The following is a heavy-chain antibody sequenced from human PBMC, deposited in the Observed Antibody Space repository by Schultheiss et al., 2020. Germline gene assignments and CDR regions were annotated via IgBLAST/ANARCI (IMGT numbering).Heavy chain of an antibody. CDR1: GFTFSSYS. CDR2: ISSSSSYI. V-gene: IGHV3-21*01. CDR3: AIWGGCSSTSCYSIGTLFDY. Sequence: GGSLRHSCAASGFTFSSYSMNWVRQAPGKGLEWVSSISSSSSYIYYADSVKGRFTISRDNAKNSLYLQMNSLRAEDTAVYYCAIWGGCSSTSCYSIGTLFDYWGQGTLVTVS. J-gene: IGHJ4*02. D-gene: IGHD2-2*01.